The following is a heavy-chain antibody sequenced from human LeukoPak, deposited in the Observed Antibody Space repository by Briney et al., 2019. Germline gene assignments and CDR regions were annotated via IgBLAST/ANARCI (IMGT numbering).Heavy chain of an antibody. J-gene: IGHJ6*02. CDR1: GFTVSSNY. V-gene: IGHV3-66*01. D-gene: IGHD3-10*01. CDR3: AREVLWFGEIYGMDV. CDR2: IYSGGST. Sequence: GGSLRLSCAASGFTVSSNYMSWVRQAPGKGLEWVSVIYSGGSTYYADSVKGRFTISRDNSKNTPYLQMNSLRAEDTAVYYCAREVLWFGEIYGMDVWGQGTTVTVSS.